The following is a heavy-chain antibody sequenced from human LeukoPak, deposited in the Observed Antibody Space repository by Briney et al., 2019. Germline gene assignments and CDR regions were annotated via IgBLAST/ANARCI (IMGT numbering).Heavy chain of an antibody. CDR3: ARDRYGSSDMDV. V-gene: IGHV1-2*02. Sequence: ASVKVSCKASGYTFTGYYMHWVRQAPGQGLEWMGWINPNSGGTNYAQKIQGRVTMTRDTSISTAYMELSRLRSDDTAVYYCARDRYGSSDMDVWGKGTTVTVSS. D-gene: IGHD1-26*01. J-gene: IGHJ6*03. CDR1: GYTFTGYY. CDR2: INPNSGGT.